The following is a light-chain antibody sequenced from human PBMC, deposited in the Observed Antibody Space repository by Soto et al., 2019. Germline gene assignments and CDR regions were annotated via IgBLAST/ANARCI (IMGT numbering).Light chain of an antibody. CDR1: QRVSSSY. J-gene: IGKJ3*01. CDR2: VAS. CDR3: QQYDSSPPAYT. Sequence: EIVLTQSPGTLSLSPGERATLSCRASQRVSSSYLAWYQQKPGQAPSLLIYVASNRATGIPDRFSGSGSGTDFTLTISRLEPEDFAVYYCQQYDSSPPAYTFGPGTKVDIK. V-gene: IGKV3-20*01.